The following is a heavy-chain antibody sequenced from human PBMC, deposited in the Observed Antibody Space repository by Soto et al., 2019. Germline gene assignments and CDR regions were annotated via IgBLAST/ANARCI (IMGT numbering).Heavy chain of an antibody. D-gene: IGHD6-13*01. CDR1: NGSISNFY. CDR2: IHGSGSA. V-gene: IGHV4-4*07. CDR3: ATSSHKEGWFDP. J-gene: IGHJ5*02. Sequence: SETLSLTCTVSNGSISNFYWNWIRQSAGKGLEWIGRIHGSGSATYNPSLRSRVTMSVDTSKNQFSLKVNSVTGADTAVYYCATSSHKEGWFDPWGQGTLVTVSS.